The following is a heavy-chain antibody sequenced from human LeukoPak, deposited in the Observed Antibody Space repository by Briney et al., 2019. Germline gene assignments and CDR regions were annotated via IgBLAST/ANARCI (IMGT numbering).Heavy chain of an antibody. Sequence: GESLKISCKGSGYSFTSYWIGWVRQMPGKGLEWMGIIYPGDSDTRYSPSFQGQATIPADKSISTAYLQWSSLKASDTAMYYCARPRGYSGYDLSLWGQGTLVTVSS. CDR1: GYSFTSYW. J-gene: IGHJ4*02. CDR2: IYPGDSDT. V-gene: IGHV5-51*01. D-gene: IGHD5-12*01. CDR3: ARPRGYSGYDLSL.